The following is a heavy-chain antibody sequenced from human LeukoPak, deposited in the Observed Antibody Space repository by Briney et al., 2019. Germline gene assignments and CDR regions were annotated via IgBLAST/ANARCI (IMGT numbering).Heavy chain of an antibody. CDR1: GSMYNYY. CDR2: IHYSGST. Sequence: PSETLPLTCTVSGSMYNYYWSWIRQPPGKGLEWIGYIHYSGSTNYNPSLKSRVTMSLDTSKNQVSLKLNSVTAADTAVYYCARHISSGGTYAHFDYWGQGTLVTVSS. J-gene: IGHJ4*02. D-gene: IGHD1-26*01. CDR3: ARHISSGGTYAHFDY. V-gene: IGHV4-59*08.